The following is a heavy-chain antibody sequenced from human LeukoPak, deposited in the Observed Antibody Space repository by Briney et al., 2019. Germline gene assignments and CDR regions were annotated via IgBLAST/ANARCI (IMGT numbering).Heavy chain of an antibody. V-gene: IGHV3-7*04. CDR3: ARDCCASGSHDS. D-gene: IGHD3-10*01. J-gene: IGHJ4*02. CDR2: IQQGGGVT. CDR1: GFTFNIYW. Sequence: GSLRLSCEASGFTFNIYWMNWVRQAPGKGLEWVANIQQGGGVTHYGDSVKGRFTISRDNARNSLYLQMNDLRAEDTAVYYCARDCCASGSHDSWGQGTLVTVSS.